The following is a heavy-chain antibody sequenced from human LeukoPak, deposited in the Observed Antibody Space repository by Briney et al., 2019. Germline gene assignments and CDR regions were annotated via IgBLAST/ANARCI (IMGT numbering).Heavy chain of an antibody. CDR2: ISGSGTST. CDR3: AKDLGYYYDSSGYSLFDY. CDR1: GFTFSSYA. D-gene: IGHD3-22*01. Sequence: GGSLRLSCAASGFTFSSYATSWVRQAPGKGLEWVSAISGSGTSTYYADSVKGRFTISRDSSKNTLYLQMNSLRAEDTAVYYCAKDLGYYYDSSGYSLFDYWGQGTLVTVSS. V-gene: IGHV3-23*01. J-gene: IGHJ4*02.